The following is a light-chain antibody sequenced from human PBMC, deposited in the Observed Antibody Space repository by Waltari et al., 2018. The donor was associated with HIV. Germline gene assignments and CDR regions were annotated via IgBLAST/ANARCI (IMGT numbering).Light chain of an antibody. CDR1: QSVFYSSNNRSY. J-gene: IGKJ2*01. CDR3: HQYYSPPYT. Sequence: DIVMNQSPDSLAVSLGERATINCKSTQSVFYSSNNRSYLALFQQRPRHAPKLLISCTSTREFGVPDRFTGSGSGTDCTLTISSLQAEDVAVYYCHQYYSPPYTFGQGTKLEI. CDR2: CTS. V-gene: IGKV4-1*01.